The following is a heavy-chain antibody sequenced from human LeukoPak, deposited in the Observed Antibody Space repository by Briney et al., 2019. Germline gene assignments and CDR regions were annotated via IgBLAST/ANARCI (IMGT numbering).Heavy chain of an antibody. D-gene: IGHD3-22*01. Sequence: GGSLRLSCVASGFTFSSYSMNWVRQAPGKGLEWVSSISSSSSYIYYADSVKGRFTISRDNAKNSLYLQMNSLRAEDTAVYYCARALATAYYYDSSGYYDRTFDYWGQGTLVTVSS. J-gene: IGHJ4*02. V-gene: IGHV3-21*01. CDR1: GFTFSSYS. CDR2: ISSSSSYI. CDR3: ARALATAYYYDSSGYYDRTFDY.